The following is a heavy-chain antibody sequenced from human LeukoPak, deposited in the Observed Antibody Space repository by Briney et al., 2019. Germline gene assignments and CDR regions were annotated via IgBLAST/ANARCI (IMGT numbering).Heavy chain of an antibody. CDR3: AKKYYDFWSGYSSFFDY. CDR2: ISYDGSNK. J-gene: IGHJ4*02. V-gene: IGHV3-30-3*02. D-gene: IGHD3-3*01. Sequence: PGGSLRLSCAASGFSISSYTMHWVRQAPGKGLEWVAVISYDGSNKYYADSVKGRFTISRDNSQNTLYLQMNSLRAEDTAVYYCAKKYYDFWSGYSSFFDYWGQGTLVTVSS. CDR1: GFSISSYT.